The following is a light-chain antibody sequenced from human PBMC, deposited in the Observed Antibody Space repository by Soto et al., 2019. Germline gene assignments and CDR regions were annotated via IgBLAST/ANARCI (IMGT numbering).Light chain of an antibody. V-gene: IGKV3-20*01. Sequence: EIVMTQSPATLSENTGGRATLSCRASQTIIGTLAWYQQKPGQAPRLLIYGASSRATGIPDRFSGSGSGTDFTLTISRLEPEDFVVYYCQQYGSSPPLTFGGGTKVDI. J-gene: IGKJ4*01. CDR2: GAS. CDR1: QTIIGT. CDR3: QQYGSSPPLT.